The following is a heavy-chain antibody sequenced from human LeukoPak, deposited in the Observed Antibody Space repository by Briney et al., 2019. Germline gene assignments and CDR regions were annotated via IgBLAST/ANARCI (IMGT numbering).Heavy chain of an antibody. CDR1: GFTFSSYS. CDR3: ARDRKDEAYYDSSGYYPGPLDY. CDR2: ISSSSSYM. D-gene: IGHD3-22*01. Sequence: PGGSLRLSCAASGFTFSSYSMNWVRQAPGKGLEWVSSISSSSSYMYYADSVKGRFTISRDNAKNSLYLQMNSLRAEDTAVYYCARDRKDEAYYDSSGYYPGPLDYWGQGTLVTVSS. J-gene: IGHJ4*02. V-gene: IGHV3-21*01.